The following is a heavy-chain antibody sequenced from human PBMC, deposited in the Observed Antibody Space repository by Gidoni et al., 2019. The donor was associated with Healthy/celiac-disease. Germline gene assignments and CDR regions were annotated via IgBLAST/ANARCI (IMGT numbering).Heavy chain of an antibody. Sequence: EVQLVQSGAEVKKPGESLKISCKGSGYSFTSYWIGWVRQMPGKGLEWMGIIYPGDSDTRYSPSFQGQVTISADKSISTAYLQWSSLKASDTAMYYCARHGVEDWNDENYYYGMDVWGQGTTVTVSS. V-gene: IGHV5-51*01. CDR1: GYSFTSYW. D-gene: IGHD1-1*01. J-gene: IGHJ6*02. CDR2: IYPGDSDT. CDR3: ARHGVEDWNDENYYYGMDV.